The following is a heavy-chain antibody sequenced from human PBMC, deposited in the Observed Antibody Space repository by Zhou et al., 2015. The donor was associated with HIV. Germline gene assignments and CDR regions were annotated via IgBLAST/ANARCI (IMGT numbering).Heavy chain of an antibody. D-gene: IGHD2-2*02. CDR2: IIPIFGTA. J-gene: IGHJ6*02. V-gene: IGHV1-69*12. Sequence: QVQLVQSGAEVKKPGSSVKVSCKASGGTFSSYAISWVRQAPGQGLEWMGGIIPIFGTANYAQKFQGRVTITADESTSTAYMELSSLRSEDTAVYYCAREREGAGIVVVPAAINHYYYGMDVVGPRDHGHRLL. CDR3: AREREGAGIVVVPAAINHYYYGMDV. CDR1: GGTFSSYA.